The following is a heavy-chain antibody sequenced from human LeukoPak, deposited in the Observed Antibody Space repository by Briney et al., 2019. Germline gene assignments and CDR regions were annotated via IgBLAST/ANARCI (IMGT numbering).Heavy chain of an antibody. D-gene: IGHD2-2*01. J-gene: IGHJ4*02. CDR3: ARHGNVVVVPAAKGFDY. CDR2: IYYSGNS. Sequence: PSETLSLTCTVSGGSFSSSNYFWVWIRQPLGKGLEWIGSIYYSGNSYYNPSLKSRVTISVDTSKNHFSLKLRSVMAADTAVYYCARHGNVVVVPAAKGFDYWGQGTQVTVSS. CDR1: GGSFSSSNYF. V-gene: IGHV4-39*01.